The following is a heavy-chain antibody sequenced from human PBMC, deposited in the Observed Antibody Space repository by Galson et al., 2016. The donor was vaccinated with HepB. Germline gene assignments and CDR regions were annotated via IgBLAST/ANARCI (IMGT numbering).Heavy chain of an antibody. V-gene: IGHV3-30-3*01. D-gene: IGHD2/OR15-2a*01. CDR1: GFIFGTYA. CDR2: ISYDASKK. CDR3: ARSGITPSEYLDY. Sequence: SLRLSCAASGFIFGTYAMHWVRQAPGKGLEWVSIISYDASKKYYIDSVKGRFTISRDHSKNTLYLQMNSLTPEDTAEYYCARSGITPSEYLDYWGQGTLVTVSS. J-gene: IGHJ4*02.